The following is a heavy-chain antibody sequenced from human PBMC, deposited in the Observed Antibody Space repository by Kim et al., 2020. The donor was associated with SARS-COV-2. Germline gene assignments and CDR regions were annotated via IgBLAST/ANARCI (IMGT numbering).Heavy chain of an antibody. J-gene: IGHJ4*02. CDR3: ARVDIVVVPAAIPDY. Sequence: ASVKVSCKASGYTFTSYGISWVRQAPGQGLEWMGWISAYNGNTNYAQKLQGRGTMTTDTSTSTAYMELRSLRSDDTAVYYCARVDIVVVPAAIPDYWGQGTLVTVSS. V-gene: IGHV1-18*01. CDR2: ISAYNGNT. CDR1: GYTFTSYG. D-gene: IGHD2-2*01.